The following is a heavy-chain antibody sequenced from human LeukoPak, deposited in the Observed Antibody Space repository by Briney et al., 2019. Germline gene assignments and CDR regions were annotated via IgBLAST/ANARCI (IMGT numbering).Heavy chain of an antibody. Sequence: GGSLRLSCVGSGFTGINDYFSWVRQAPGKGLEWVSVIYSGGSTYCADSVRDRFTISRDKSKNTLYLQMNSLTVEDTAMYYCTRTDLWVSWGQGAQVTVSS. D-gene: IGHD1-26*01. CDR3: TRTDLWVS. V-gene: IGHV3-66*01. CDR2: IYSGGST. J-gene: IGHJ5*02. CDR1: GFTGINDY.